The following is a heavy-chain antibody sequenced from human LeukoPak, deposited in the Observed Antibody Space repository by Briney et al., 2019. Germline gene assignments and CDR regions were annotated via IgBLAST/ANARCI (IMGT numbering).Heavy chain of an antibody. J-gene: IGHJ4*02. CDR1: GFTFSSYS. V-gene: IGHV3-21*01. CDR3: ARVDWNGPIDY. CDR2: ISSSSSYI. Sequence: GGSLRLSCAAPGFTFSSYSMNWVRQAPGKGLEWVSSISSSSSYIYYADSVKGRFTISRDNAKNSLYLQMNSLRAEDTAMYYCARVDWNGPIDYWGQGTLVTVSS. D-gene: IGHD1-1*01.